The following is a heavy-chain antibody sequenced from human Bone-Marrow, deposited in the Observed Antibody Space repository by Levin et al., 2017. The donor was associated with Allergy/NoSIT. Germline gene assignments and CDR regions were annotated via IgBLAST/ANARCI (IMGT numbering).Heavy chain of an antibody. Sequence: QAGGSLRLSCAASGFSFSNYAMTWVRQAPGKGLEWVSDISDSSGTPHYADSVKGRFTVSRDNSKNTLYLQMNSLRAEDTALYYSAKDRDAYTSNTLNYFFVNWGQRTLDADSS. J-gene: IGHJ4*02. D-gene: IGHD5-24*01. CDR3: AKDRDAYTSNTLNYFFVN. CDR1: GFSFSNYA. V-gene: IGHV3-23*01. CDR2: ISDSSGTP.